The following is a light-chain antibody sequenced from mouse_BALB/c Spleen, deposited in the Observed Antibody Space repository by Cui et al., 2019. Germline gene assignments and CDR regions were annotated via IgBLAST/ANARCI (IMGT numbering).Light chain of an antibody. Sequence: DIVMTQSQKFMSTSVGDRVSITCKASQNVRTAVAWYQQKPGQSPKALIYLASNRHTGVPDRFTGSGSGTDFTLTISNVQSEDLADYFCLQHWNYPLTLGGGTKLEIK. V-gene: IGKV6-14*01. J-gene: IGKJ2*01. CDR1: QNVRTA. CDR3: LQHWNYPLT. CDR2: LAS.